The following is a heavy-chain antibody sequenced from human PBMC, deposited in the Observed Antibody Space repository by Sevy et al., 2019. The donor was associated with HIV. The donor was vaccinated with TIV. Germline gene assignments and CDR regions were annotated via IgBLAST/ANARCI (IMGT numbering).Heavy chain of an antibody. CDR2: ISSSSSYI. Sequence: GESLKISCAASGFTFSSYSMNWVRQAPGKGLEWVSSISSSSSYIYYADSVKGRFTISRDNAKNSLYLQMNSLRAEDTAVYYCARDASIAAHQGFLYWGQGTLVTVSS. CDR3: ARDASIAAHQGFLY. CDR1: GFTFSSYS. J-gene: IGHJ4*02. V-gene: IGHV3-21*01. D-gene: IGHD6-6*01.